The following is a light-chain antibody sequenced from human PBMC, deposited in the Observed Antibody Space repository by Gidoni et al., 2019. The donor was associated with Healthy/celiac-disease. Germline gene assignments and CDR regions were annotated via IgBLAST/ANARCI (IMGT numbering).Light chain of an antibody. Sequence: IVIRQAPATLSVSPGERAHLSCRASQSVSSNLAWYQQNPGQAPRLLIHGASTRATGIPARVSGSGSGTEFTLTISSLQSEDFAVYYCQQYNNWPSWTFGQGTKVEIK. CDR3: QQYNNWPSWT. CDR2: GAS. J-gene: IGKJ1*01. V-gene: IGKV3-15*01. CDR1: QSVSSN.